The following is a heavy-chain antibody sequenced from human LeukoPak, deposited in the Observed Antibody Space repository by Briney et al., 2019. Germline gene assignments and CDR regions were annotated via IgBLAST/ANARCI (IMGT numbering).Heavy chain of an antibody. CDR2: IYYSGST. Sequence: SQTLSLTCTVSGDSISSGGYYWSWIRQHPGKSLEWIGYIYYSGSTYYNPSLKSRVTISVDTSKNQFSLKLSSVTAADTAVYYCASRMVRGANFDYWGQGTLVTVSS. J-gene: IGHJ4*02. D-gene: IGHD3-10*01. CDR3: ASRMVRGANFDY. CDR1: GDSISSGGYY. V-gene: IGHV4-31*03.